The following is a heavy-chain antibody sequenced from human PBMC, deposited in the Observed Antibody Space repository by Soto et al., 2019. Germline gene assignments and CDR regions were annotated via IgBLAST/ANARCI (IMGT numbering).Heavy chain of an antibody. Sequence: QVQLVESGGGVVQPGRSLRLSCAASGFTFIAYSMHWVRQAPGKGLEWLAVISFDGGEKHYADSVKGRCTISRDNSNNTLYLQMNSLRDDDTAIYYCARDPTSCSGGRCNSVGGFDPWGQGTLVIVSS. V-gene: IGHV3-30-3*01. CDR2: ISFDGGEK. CDR3: ARDPTSCSGGRCNSVGGFDP. D-gene: IGHD2-15*01. J-gene: IGHJ5*02. CDR1: GFTFIAYS.